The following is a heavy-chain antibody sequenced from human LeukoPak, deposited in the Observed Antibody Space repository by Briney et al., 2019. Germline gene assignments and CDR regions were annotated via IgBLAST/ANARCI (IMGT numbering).Heavy chain of an antibody. Sequence: SETLSLTCTVSGGSISSSSYYWGWIRQPPGKGLEWIGSIYYSGSTYYNPSLKSRVTISVDTSKNQFSLKPSSVTAADTAVYYCARLAEGATGDFQHWGQGTLVTVSS. D-gene: IGHD1-14*01. V-gene: IGHV4-39*07. J-gene: IGHJ1*01. CDR1: GGSISSSSYY. CDR2: IYYSGST. CDR3: ARLAEGATGDFQH.